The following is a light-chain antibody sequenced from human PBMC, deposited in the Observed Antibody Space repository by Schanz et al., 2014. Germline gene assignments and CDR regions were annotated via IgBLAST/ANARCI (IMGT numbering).Light chain of an antibody. CDR3: QQYGNSPPT. J-gene: IGKJ1*01. V-gene: IGKV3-20*01. Sequence: EIVMTQSPATLSVSPGERATLSCRASQSISSKYFAWYQQKPGQAPRLLIYAASRRAPGIPDRFSGSGSGTDFTLTISRLEPEDFAVYYCQQYGNSPPTFGRGTKVEIK. CDR1: QSISSKY. CDR2: AAS.